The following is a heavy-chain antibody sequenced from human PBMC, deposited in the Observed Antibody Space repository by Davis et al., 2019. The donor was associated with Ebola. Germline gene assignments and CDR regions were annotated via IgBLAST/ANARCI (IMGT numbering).Heavy chain of an antibody. V-gene: IGHV3-30*02. CDR3: AKQDGGGNSLGYYYYGMDV. D-gene: IGHD4-23*01. J-gene: IGHJ6*02. CDR1: GFTFSSYG. Sequence: GESLKISCAASGFTFSSYGMHWVRQAPGKGLEWVAFIRYDGSNKYYADSVKGRFTISRDNSKNTLYLQMNSLRAEDTAVYYCAKQDGGGNSLGYYYYGMDVWGQGTTVTVSS. CDR2: IRYDGSNK.